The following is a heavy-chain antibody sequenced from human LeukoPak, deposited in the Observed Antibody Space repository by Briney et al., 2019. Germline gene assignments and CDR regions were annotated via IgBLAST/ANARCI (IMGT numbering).Heavy chain of an antibody. Sequence: GGSLRLSCVGSGFTFSSYHMNWVRQAPGKGLEWVSYISSSSSTIYYADSVKGRFTISRDNAKNSLYLQTNSLRAEDTAVYYCARAQYYSDSTGYYYLHYWGQGTLVTVSS. V-gene: IGHV3-48*01. J-gene: IGHJ4*02. CDR2: ISSSSSTI. CDR1: GFTFSSYH. D-gene: IGHD3-22*01. CDR3: ARAQYYSDSTGYYYLHY.